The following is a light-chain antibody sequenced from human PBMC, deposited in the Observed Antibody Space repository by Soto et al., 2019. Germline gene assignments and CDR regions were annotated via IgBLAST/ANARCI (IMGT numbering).Light chain of an antibody. CDR3: LQHNSYSLT. V-gene: IGKV1-5*03. CDR1: QTIRSW. CDR2: KAS. J-gene: IGKJ4*01. Sequence: DIKITQSPSTLSASVGDRVTITCRASQTIRSWLAWYQQKPGKAPKLLIYKASTLKSGVPSRFSGSAAGTEFTRTISSLQPEDVATDYCLQHNSYSLTFGGGTKVDIK.